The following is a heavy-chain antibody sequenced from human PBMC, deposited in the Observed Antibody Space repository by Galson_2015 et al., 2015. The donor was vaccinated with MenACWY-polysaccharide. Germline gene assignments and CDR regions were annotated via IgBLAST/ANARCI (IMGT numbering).Heavy chain of an antibody. CDR1: GGSFSGYY. J-gene: IGHJ5*02. D-gene: IGHD2-15*01. CDR2: INHSGST. V-gene: IGHV4-34*01. Sequence: ETLSLTCTVYGGSFSGYYWSWIRQPPGKGLEWIGEINHSGSTNYNPSLKSRVTISVDTSKNQFSLKLSSVTAADTSVYHCARRGRYCSGGSCYLNWFDPWGQGTLVTVSS. CDR3: ARRGRYCSGGSCYLNWFDP.